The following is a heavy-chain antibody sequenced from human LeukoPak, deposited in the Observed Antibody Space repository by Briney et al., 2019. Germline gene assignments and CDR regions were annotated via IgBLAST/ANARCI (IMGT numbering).Heavy chain of an antibody. J-gene: IGHJ4*02. V-gene: IGHV3-48*04. Sequence: GGSLRLSCAASGFTFSSYSMNWVRQAPGKGLEWVSYISSSSSTIYYADSVKGRFTISRDNAKNSLYLQMNSLRAEDTAVYYCARDLENYGDYFDYWGQGTLVTVSS. CDR3: ARDLENYGDYFDY. D-gene: IGHD4-17*01. CDR2: ISSSSSTI. CDR1: GFTFSSYS.